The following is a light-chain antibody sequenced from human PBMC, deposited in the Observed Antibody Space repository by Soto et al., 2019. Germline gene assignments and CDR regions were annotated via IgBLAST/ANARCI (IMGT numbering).Light chain of an antibody. CDR3: SSYTSSGV. CDR2: DVS. J-gene: IGLJ1*01. V-gene: IGLV2-14*01. CDR1: SSDVGGYNY. Sequence: QSALTQPASVSGSPGQSITISFTGTSSDVGGYNYVSWYQQHPGKTPKLMIYDVSNRPSGVSNRFSGSKSGNTASLTISGLQAEDEADYYCSSYTSSGVFGTGTKLTVL.